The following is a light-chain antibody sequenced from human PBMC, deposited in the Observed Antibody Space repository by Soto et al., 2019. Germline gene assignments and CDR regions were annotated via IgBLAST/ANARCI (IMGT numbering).Light chain of an antibody. V-gene: IGKV1-27*01. CDR1: QGIYNC. J-gene: IGKJ1*01. Sequence: DIQMTQSPSSLSAFVGDRDTITCRAIQGIYNCLAWYQQRPGKVPKLLIYAASTLQSVDPSRLSGSGSGTDFSVRISSLQPEDVASDYCQRYDIVPWTWRQGTKEGI. CDR2: AAS. CDR3: QRYDIVPWT.